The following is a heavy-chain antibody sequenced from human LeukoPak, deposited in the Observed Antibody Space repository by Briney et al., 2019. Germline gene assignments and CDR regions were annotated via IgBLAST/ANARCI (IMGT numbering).Heavy chain of an antibody. CDR3: ARSEGYCSGGSCYVDAFDI. V-gene: IGHV3-21*01. CDR2: ISSSSSYI. Sequence: NPGGSLRLSCAASGFTFSSYSMNWVRQAAGNGLEWVSSISSSSSYIYYADSVKGRFTISRDNAKNSLYLQMNSLRAEDTAVYYCARSEGYCSGGSCYVDAFDIWGQGTMVTVSS. CDR1: GFTFSSYS. J-gene: IGHJ3*02. D-gene: IGHD2-15*01.